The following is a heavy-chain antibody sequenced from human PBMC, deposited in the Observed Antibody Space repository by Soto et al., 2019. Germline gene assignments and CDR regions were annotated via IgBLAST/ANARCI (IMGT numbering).Heavy chain of an antibody. J-gene: IGHJ4*02. CDR2: ILYEGSNK. Sequence: AGSLSLSCTYSGFTFSNSAMNRVGLASGKRREWEAVILYEGSNKYYTDSVKGRFTISRDNAKSTLYLQMNSLRAEDTAVYYCARAEGNYDSSVYFDYWGQGTLVTVSS. V-gene: IGHV3-30-3*01. CDR1: GFTFSNSA. CDR3: ARAEGNYDSSVYFDY. D-gene: IGHD3-22*01.